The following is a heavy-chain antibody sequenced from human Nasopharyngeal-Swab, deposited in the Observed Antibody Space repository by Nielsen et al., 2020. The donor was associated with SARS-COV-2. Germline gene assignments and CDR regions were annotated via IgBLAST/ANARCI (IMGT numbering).Heavy chain of an antibody. CDR1: GFTISNSG. CDR3: AKGDYGVFDP. V-gene: IGHV3-23*01. J-gene: IGHJ5*02. CDR2: ISTGGYT. D-gene: IGHD4/OR15-4a*01. Sequence: GESLKISCGVSGFTISNSGTSWVRQAPGKGLEWVSLISTGGYTYYADSVKGRFTISRDNSRNTLVLQMNGLRVEDTAVYYCAKGDYGVFDPWGQGTLVTVSS.